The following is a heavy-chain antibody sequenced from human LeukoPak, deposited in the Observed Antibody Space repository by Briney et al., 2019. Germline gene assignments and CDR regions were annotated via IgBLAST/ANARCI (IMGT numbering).Heavy chain of an antibody. D-gene: IGHD1-20*01. Sequence: GGSLRLSCAASGFTFSSYSMHWVRQAPGKGLEWVANIKPDGTTKFYVDSVKGRFTISRDNALNTLYLQMNSLRAEDTAVYYCARAPLIAGWRYFDYWGQGTLVTVSS. V-gene: IGHV3-7*01. J-gene: IGHJ4*02. CDR1: GFTFSSYS. CDR3: ARAPLIAGWRYFDY. CDR2: IKPDGTTK.